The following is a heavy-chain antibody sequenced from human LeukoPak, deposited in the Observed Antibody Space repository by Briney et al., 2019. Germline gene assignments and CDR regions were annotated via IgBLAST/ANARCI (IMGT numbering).Heavy chain of an antibody. Sequence: SETLSLTCAVYGGSFSGYYWSWIRQPPGKGLEWIGYIYYSGSTYYNPSLKSRVTISVDTSKNQFSLKLSSVTAADTAVYYCARSGSYRTPYYFDYWGQGTLVTVSS. J-gene: IGHJ4*02. V-gene: IGHV4-34*01. CDR1: GGSFSGYY. CDR3: ARSGSYRTPYYFDY. D-gene: IGHD1-26*01. CDR2: IYYSGST.